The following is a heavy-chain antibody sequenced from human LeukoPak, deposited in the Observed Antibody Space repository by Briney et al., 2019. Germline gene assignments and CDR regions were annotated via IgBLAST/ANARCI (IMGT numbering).Heavy chain of an antibody. CDR1: GYSFTSYW. J-gene: IGHJ4*02. Sequence: GESLKISCKGSGYSFTSYWIGWVRQLPGKGLEWMGIIYPGDPDTRYSPSFQGQVTISADKSISTAYLQWSSLKASDTAMYYCARAVSGSYLTKYLDYWGQGTLVTVSS. D-gene: IGHD1-26*01. CDR2: IYPGDPDT. V-gene: IGHV5-51*01. CDR3: ARAVSGSYLTKYLDY.